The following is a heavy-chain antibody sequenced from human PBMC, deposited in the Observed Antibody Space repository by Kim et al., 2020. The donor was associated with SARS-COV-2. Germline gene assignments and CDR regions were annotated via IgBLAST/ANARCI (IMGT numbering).Heavy chain of an antibody. CDR3: VRLEGYDSSGYYFDY. V-gene: IGHV1-69*01. Sequence: AQKFQGRVTSTADESTSTAYMELSSLRSEDTAVYYCVRLEGYDSSGYYFDYWGQGTLVTVSS. J-gene: IGHJ4*02. D-gene: IGHD3-22*01.